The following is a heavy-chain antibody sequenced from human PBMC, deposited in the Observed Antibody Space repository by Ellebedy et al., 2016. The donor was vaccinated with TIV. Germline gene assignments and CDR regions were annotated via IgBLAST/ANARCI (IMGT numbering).Heavy chain of an antibody. D-gene: IGHD2/OR15-2a*01. V-gene: IGHV3-74*01. Sequence: GESLKISCAASGFTLTNYWMHWVRQAPGKGLVWVSSLNSDGSTIRYADSVQGRFTIPRDNAKSMLYLQMNSLRAEDTAVYYCAREVLASSKGGPFDIWGQGTMVTVSP. CDR2: LNSDGSTI. CDR3: AREVLASSKGGPFDI. J-gene: IGHJ3*02. CDR1: GFTLTNYW.